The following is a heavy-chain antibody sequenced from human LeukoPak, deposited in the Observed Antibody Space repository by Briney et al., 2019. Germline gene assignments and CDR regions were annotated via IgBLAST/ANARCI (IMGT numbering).Heavy chain of an antibody. CDR3: ARDGGAVAQEWFDP. CDR1: GGSISSGDYY. V-gene: IGHV4-30-4*01. CDR2: IYYSGST. J-gene: IGHJ5*02. Sequence: PSQTLSLTFTVSGGSISSGDYYWSGIRQPPGKGLEWIGYIYYSGSTYYNPSLKSRVTISVDTSKNQFSLKLSSVTAADTAVYYCARDGGAVAQEWFDPWGQGTLVTVSS. D-gene: IGHD6-19*01.